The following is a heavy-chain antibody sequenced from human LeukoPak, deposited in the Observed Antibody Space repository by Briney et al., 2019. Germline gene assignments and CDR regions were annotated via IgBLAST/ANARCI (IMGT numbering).Heavy chain of an antibody. CDR1: GLSFTSFA. Sequence: GGSLRLSCAASGLSFTSFAMSWVRQAPAKGPEWVSSLRGDGETFYADSVRGRFTLSRDDSRNTVYLQLNNLRVEDTAIYYCARASWVSSADAVRWGQGTQVTVSS. V-gene: IGHV3-23*01. D-gene: IGHD3-16*01. J-gene: IGHJ4*02. CDR3: ARASWVSSADAVR. CDR2: LRGDGET.